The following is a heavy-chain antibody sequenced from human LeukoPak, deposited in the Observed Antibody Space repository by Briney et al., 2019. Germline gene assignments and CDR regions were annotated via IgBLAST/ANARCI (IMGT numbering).Heavy chain of an antibody. Sequence: GGSLRLSCAASGFTFSDYYMSWIRQAPGKGLEWVSYISSSGSTIYYADSVKGRFTISRDNAKNSLYLQMNSLRAEDTAVYYCARAGGFWEWGSDENPDSNWFDPWGQGTLVTVSS. CDR1: GFTFSDYY. CDR2: ISSSGSTI. V-gene: IGHV3-11*01. J-gene: IGHJ5*02. CDR3: ARAGGFWEWGSDENPDSNWFDP. D-gene: IGHD3-16*01.